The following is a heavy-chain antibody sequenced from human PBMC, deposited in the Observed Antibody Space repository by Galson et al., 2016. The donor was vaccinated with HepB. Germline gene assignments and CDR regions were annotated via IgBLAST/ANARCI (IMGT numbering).Heavy chain of an antibody. CDR1: GFTFDQYP. Sequence: SLRLSCAASGFTFDQYPMHWVRQAPGKGLEWLCLTSWNGGGPYYIDSVKGRFTISRDNSKNSLFLQMHSLRTEDTGLYYCTRETGVRGVFDYWGQGTLVTVSS. D-gene: IGHD3-10*01. V-gene: IGHV3-43*01. J-gene: IGHJ4*02. CDR2: TSWNGGGP. CDR3: TRETGVRGVFDY.